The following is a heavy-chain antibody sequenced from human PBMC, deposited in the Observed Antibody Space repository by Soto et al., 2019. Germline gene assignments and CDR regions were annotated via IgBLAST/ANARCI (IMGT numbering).Heavy chain of an antibody. J-gene: IGHJ6*02. Sequence: QVQLVQSGAEVKKPGSSVKVSCKASGGTFSRYTFTWVRQAPGQGLEWMGRIIPIVDIPNYAQKFQGRVTITADKSTSTAYLELSRLTSDDTAVYYCASHFTGGLVLGTSPPGGDTFGWDVWGQGTTVSVS. CDR1: GGTFSRYT. D-gene: IGHD2-15*01. CDR2: IIPIVDIP. CDR3: ASHFTGGLVLGTSPPGGDTFGWDV. V-gene: IGHV1-69*02.